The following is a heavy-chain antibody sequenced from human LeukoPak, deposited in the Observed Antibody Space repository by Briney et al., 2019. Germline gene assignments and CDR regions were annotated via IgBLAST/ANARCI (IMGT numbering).Heavy chain of an antibody. CDR2: IYYSGST. V-gene: IGHV4-59*01. CDR1: GGSKSTYE. D-gene: IGHD4-23*01. Sequence: PSETLSHIRTVSGGSKSTYEWSWIRQPPGKGLEWIGYIYYSGSTNYNPSVKSRVTMSVDSSKKQFSLNLSSLTGADTAVYYCARGGTPVVTPYAFEGWGHGIMVTVSS. CDR3: ARGGTPVVTPYAFEG. J-gene: IGHJ3*01.